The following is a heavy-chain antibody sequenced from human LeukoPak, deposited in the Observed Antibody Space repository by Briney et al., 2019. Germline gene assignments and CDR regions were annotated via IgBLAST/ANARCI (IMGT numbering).Heavy chain of an antibody. CDR3: ARAPSYYDSSGYYVGTEFDY. D-gene: IGHD3-22*01. CDR1: GYTFTSYG. J-gene: IGHJ4*02. V-gene: IGHV1-18*01. Sequence: GASVKVSCKASGYTFTSYGINWVRQAPGQGLEWMGWISAYNGNTNYAQKLQGRVTMTTDTSTSTAYMELRSLRSADTAVYYCARAPSYYDSSGYYVGTEFDYWGQGTLVTVSS. CDR2: ISAYNGNT.